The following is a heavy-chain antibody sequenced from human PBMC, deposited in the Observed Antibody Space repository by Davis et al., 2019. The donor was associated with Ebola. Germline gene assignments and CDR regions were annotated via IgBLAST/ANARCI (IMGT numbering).Heavy chain of an antibody. V-gene: IGHV1-18*01. CDR3: AADEGAAAGLEDCYNYYDGTDD. Sequence: ASVKVSCKASAYTFTSEGISWVRQAPGQGLEWMGWISPYNGNTNYAQKLQGRVTMTTDTSTSTAYMELRSLSSDDTAVYYCAADEGAAAGLEDCYNYYDGTDDLGRGTTVTVSS. CDR1: AYTFTSEG. D-gene: IGHD6-13*01. J-gene: IGHJ6*02. CDR2: ISPYNGNT.